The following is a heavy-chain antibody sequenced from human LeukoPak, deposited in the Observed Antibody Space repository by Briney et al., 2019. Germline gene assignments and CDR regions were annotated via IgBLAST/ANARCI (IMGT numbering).Heavy chain of an antibody. CDR3: AKDPLGYSSGWDPYYFDY. Sequence: GESLRLSCAASGFTFRNYSMNWVRQAPGKGLEWVSAISGSGASTYYADSVKGRFTISRDNSKNTLYLQMNSLRAEDTAVYYCAKDPLGYSSGWDPYYFDYWGQGTLVTVSS. J-gene: IGHJ4*02. D-gene: IGHD6-19*01. CDR1: GFTFRNYS. V-gene: IGHV3-23*01. CDR2: ISGSGAST.